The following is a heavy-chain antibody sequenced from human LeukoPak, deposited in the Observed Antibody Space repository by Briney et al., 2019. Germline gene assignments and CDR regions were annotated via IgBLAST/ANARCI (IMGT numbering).Heavy chain of an antibody. CDR1: GVTVSSNY. V-gene: IGHV3-53*01. CDR2: IYSGGST. J-gene: IGHJ4*02. D-gene: IGHD3-22*01. CDR3: ARDLNYDSAY. Sequence: GGSLRLSCAASGVTVSSNYMSWVRQAPGKGLEWVSVIYSGGSTYYADSVKGRFTISRDNSKNTVYLQMNSLRAEDTAVYYCARDLNYDSAYWGQGTLVTVSS.